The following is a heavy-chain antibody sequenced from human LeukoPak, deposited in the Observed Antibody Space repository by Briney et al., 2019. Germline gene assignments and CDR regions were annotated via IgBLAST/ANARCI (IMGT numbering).Heavy chain of an antibody. V-gene: IGHV1-2*02. CDR2: INPNSGGT. J-gene: IGHJ4*02. D-gene: IGHD4-23*01. CDR1: GYTFTGYY. Sequence: ASVKVSCKASGYTFTGYYMHWVRQAPGQGLEWMGWINPNSGGTNYAQKFKGRVTMTRDTSISTACMELSRLRSDDTAVYYCARGVPTTVLTPWDYWGQGTLVTVSS. CDR3: ARGVPTTVLTPWDY.